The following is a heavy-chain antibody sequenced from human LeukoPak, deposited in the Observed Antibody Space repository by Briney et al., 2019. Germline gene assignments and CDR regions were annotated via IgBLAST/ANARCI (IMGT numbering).Heavy chain of an antibody. CDR1: GFTFSSYS. J-gene: IGHJ3*02. D-gene: IGHD6-19*01. V-gene: IGHV3-48*01. CDR3: ARGMSSGRYAVDI. CDR2: ISTSSTTI. Sequence: GGSLRLSCAASGFTFSSYSMNWVRQAPGKGLEWGSYISTSSTTIYYADSVKGRFTISRDNAKNSLYLQMNSLRAEDTAVYYCARGMSSGRYAVDIWGQGTMVTVSS.